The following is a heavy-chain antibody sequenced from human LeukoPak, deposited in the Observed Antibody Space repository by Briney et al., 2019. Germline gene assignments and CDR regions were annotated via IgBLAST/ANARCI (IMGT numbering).Heavy chain of an antibody. CDR2: ISSSSSDI. CDR1: GFSFNTYN. V-gene: IGHV3-21*01. J-gene: IGHJ6*03. Sequence: TGGSLRLSYAASGFSFNTYNMNWVRQAPGKGLEWVSSISSSSSDIHYADSVKGRFTISRDNPKNSLYLQMNSLRAEDTAVYYCASQYFMDVWGKGTTVTVSS. CDR3: ASQYFMDV.